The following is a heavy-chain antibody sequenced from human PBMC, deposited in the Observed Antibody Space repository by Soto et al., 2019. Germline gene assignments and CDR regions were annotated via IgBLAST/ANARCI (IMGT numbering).Heavy chain of an antibody. Sequence: EVQLLESGGGLVQPGGSLRLSCAASGFTFSNYAMNWVRQAPGKGLEWVSATSGGGGSTYYADSVKGRFTRSRDKSKNTLYLQRNSLRAEDTAVYYCAKDQGDSNGYPEGHCDYWGQGTVVNVSA. D-gene: IGHD3-22*01. J-gene: IGHJ4*02. CDR2: TSGGGGST. V-gene: IGHV3-23*01. CDR3: AKDQGDSNGYPEGHCDY. CDR1: GFTFSNYA.